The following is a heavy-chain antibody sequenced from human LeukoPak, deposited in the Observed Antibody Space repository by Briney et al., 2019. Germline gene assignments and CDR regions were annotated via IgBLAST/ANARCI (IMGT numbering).Heavy chain of an antibody. CDR2: ISGSGGST. J-gene: IGHJ4*02. Sequence: GGSLRLSCAASGFTFSSYAMSWVRQAPGKGLEWVSAISGSGGSTYYADSVKGRFTISRDNSKNTLYLQMNSLRAEDTAVYYCAKGGYDYVWGSHPLVPSDYWGQGTLVTVSS. D-gene: IGHD3-16*02. V-gene: IGHV3-23*01. CDR1: GFTFSSYA. CDR3: AKGGYDYVWGSHPLVPSDY.